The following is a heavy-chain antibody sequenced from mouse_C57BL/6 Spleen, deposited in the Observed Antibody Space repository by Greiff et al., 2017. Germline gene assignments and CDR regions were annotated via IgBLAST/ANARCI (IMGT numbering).Heavy chain of an antibody. D-gene: IGHD1-1*01. J-gene: IGHJ1*03. V-gene: IGHV1-64*01. CDR1: GYTFTSYW. Sequence: QVQLQQPGAELVKPGASVKLSCKASGYTFTSYWMHWVKQRPGQGLEWIGMIHPNSGSTNYNEKFKSKATLTVDKSSSTAYMQLSSLTSEDSAVYDCARYYYGSYWYFDVWGTGTTVTVSS. CDR3: ARYYYGSYWYFDV. CDR2: IHPNSGST.